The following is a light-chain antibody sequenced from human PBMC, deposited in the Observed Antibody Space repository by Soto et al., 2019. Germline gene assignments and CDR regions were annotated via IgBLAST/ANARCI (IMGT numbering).Light chain of an antibody. J-gene: IGLJ2*01. CDR2: ENN. V-gene: IGLV1-51*02. Sequence: QSALTQPPSVSAAPGQKVTISCSGSSSNIGNNYVSWYQQLPGTAPKLLIYENNKRPSGIPDRFSGSKSGPSATLGITGLQTGDEADYYGGTWDSSRSVVVFGGGTKLPVL. CDR3: GTWDSSRSVVV. CDR1: SSNIGNNY.